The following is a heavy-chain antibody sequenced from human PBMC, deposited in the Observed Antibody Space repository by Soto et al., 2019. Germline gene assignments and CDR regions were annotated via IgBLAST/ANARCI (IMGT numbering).Heavy chain of an antibody. Sequence: EVQLVESGGGLVQPGGSLRLSCVVSGFTFSSYWMNWVRQAPGKGLEWVASISSSAVYIDYADSVKGRFTISRDNANNSLYLQMNSLRAEDTATYYCVRDGLDYYDTERLYFDNWGQGTLVTVSS. D-gene: IGHD3-22*01. CDR3: VRDGLDYYDTERLYFDN. J-gene: IGHJ4*02. CDR1: GFTFSSYW. V-gene: IGHV3-21*01. CDR2: ISSSAVYI.